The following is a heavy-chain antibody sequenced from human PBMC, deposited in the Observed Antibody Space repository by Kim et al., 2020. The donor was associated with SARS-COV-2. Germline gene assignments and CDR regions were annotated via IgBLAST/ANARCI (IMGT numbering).Heavy chain of an antibody. CDR1: GFTLSTYW. D-gene: IGHD3-3*01. J-gene: IGHJ1*01. CDR3: ARDVAGRYER. CDR2: IDERGHTT. Sequence: GGSLRLSCVASGFTLSTYWMHWVRQAPGQGLMWVARIDERGHTTTYAGPVRGRFTISRDNSKNTLYLQMDGLRAEDTALYYCARDVAGRYERWGHDTLVT. V-gene: IGHV3-74*03.